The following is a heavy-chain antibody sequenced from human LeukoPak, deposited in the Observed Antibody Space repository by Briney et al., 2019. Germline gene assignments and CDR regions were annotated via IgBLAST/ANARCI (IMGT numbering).Heavy chain of an antibody. Sequence: PSETLSLTCNVSGYSISSGYYWDWIRQPPGKGLEWIGSIYHSGSTYYNPSLKSRVTISLDTSKNQFSLKLSSVTAADTAVYYCARAGSGRSPDWFDPWGQGTLVTVSS. CDR3: ARAGSGRSPDWFDP. CDR2: IYHSGST. D-gene: IGHD1-26*01. CDR1: GYSISSGYY. V-gene: IGHV4-38-2*02. J-gene: IGHJ5*02.